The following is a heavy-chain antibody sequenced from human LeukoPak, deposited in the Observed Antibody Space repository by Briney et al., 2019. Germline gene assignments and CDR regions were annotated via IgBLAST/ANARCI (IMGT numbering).Heavy chain of an antibody. D-gene: IGHD6-13*01. CDR1: GGSISSSSYY. V-gene: IGHV4-61*02. CDR3: ARDLDSSSWYRERRIYFDY. J-gene: IGHJ4*02. Sequence: PSETLSLTCTVSGGSISSSSYYWSWIRQPAGKGLEWIGRIYTSGSTNYNPSLKSRVTMSVDTSKNQFSLKLSSVTAADTAVYYCARDLDSSSWYRERRIYFDYWGQGTLVTVSS. CDR2: IYTSGST.